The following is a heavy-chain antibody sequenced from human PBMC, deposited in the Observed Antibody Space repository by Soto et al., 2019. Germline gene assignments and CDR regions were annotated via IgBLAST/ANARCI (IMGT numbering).Heavy chain of an antibody. Sequence: PSETLSLTCTVSGGSISSGGYYWSWIRQHPGKGLEWIGYIYYSGSTYYNPSLKSRVTISVDTSKNQFSLKLSSVTAADTAVYYCARAPAGPSVTVQEYWGQGTLVTVSS. CDR1: GGSISSGGYY. CDR2: IYYSGST. D-gene: IGHD4-17*01. CDR3: ARAPAGPSVTVQEY. V-gene: IGHV4-31*03. J-gene: IGHJ4*02.